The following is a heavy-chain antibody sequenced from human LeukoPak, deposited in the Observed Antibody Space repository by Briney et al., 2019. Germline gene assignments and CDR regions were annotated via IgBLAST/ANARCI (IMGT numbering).Heavy chain of an antibody. V-gene: IGHV1-18*01. Sequence: ASVTVSCKASGYTFTSYGISWVRQAPGQGLEWMGWISAYNGNTNYAQKPQGRVTMTTDTSTSTAYMELRSLRSDDTAVYYCARVGESYDFWSGYYTDAFDIWGQGTMVTVSS. CDR2: ISAYNGNT. CDR3: ARVGESYDFWSGYYTDAFDI. J-gene: IGHJ3*02. D-gene: IGHD3-3*01. CDR1: GYTFTSYG.